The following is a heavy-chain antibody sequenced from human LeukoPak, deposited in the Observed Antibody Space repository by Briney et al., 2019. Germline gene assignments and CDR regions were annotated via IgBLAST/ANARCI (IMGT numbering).Heavy chain of an antibody. D-gene: IGHD6-13*01. Sequence: GGSLRLSCAASGFTFSSYAMSWVRQAPGKGLEWVSVIYSGGSTYYADSVKGRFTISRHNSKNTLYLQMNSLRAEDTAVYYCARDLGSSWYTGAFDIWGQGTMVTVSS. V-gene: IGHV3-53*04. J-gene: IGHJ3*02. CDR3: ARDLGSSWYTGAFDI. CDR2: IYSGGST. CDR1: GFTFSSYA.